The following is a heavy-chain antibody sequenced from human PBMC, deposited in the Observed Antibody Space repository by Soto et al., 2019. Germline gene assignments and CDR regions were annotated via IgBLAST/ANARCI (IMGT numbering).Heavy chain of an antibody. D-gene: IGHD3-10*01. Sequence: SETLSDTWTVSGGSISSGGHYWSWIRQHPGKGLEWIGYIYYSGSTYYNPSLKSRVTISVDTSKNQFSLKLRSVTAADTALYFCAIVIFLSSARGMHWFYSRAQRTSVPVSS. J-gene: IGHJ5*01. CDR2: IYYSGST. V-gene: IGHV4-31*02. CDR3: AIVIFLSSARGMHWFYS. CDR1: GGSISSGGHY.